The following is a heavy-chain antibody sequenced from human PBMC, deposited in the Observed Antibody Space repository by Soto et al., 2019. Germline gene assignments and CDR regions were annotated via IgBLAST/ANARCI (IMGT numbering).Heavy chain of an antibody. CDR2: ISSSSSYI. Sequence: GGSLRLSCAASGFTFSSYSMNWVRQAPGKGLEWVSSISSSSSYIYYADSVKGRFTISRDNAKNSLYLQMNSLRAEDTAVYYCAREGVRAVAAPAYYMDVWGKGTTVTVSS. D-gene: IGHD6-19*01. CDR1: GFTFSSYS. V-gene: IGHV3-21*01. CDR3: AREGVRAVAAPAYYMDV. J-gene: IGHJ6*03.